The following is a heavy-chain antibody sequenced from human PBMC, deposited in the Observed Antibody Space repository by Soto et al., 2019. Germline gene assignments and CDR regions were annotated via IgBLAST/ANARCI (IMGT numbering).Heavy chain of an antibody. CDR2: ISGSGGST. D-gene: IGHD7-27*01. V-gene: IGHV3-23*01. J-gene: IGHJ1*01. Sequence: GGSLRLSCAASGVTFSIFAMSWVRQSPGKGLEWASTISGSGGSTYYADAVKGRFSISRDNSMGTLYLQMKSLRVEDTAIYYCANEVSLGSTVDLGYWGQGTLVTVSS. CDR3: ANEVSLGSTVDLGY. CDR1: GVTFSIFA.